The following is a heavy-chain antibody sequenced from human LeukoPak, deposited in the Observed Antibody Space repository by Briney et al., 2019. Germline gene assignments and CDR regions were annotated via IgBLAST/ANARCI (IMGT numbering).Heavy chain of an antibody. CDR3: ARILSYYYDSSVGKLFDY. CDR2: ISYDGSNK. Sequence: GGSLRLSCAASGFTFSSYAMHWVRQAPGKGLEWVAVISYDGSNKYYADSVKGRFTISRDNSKNTLYLQMNSLRAEVTAVYYSARILSYYYDSSVGKLFDYWGQGTLVTVSS. D-gene: IGHD3-22*01. J-gene: IGHJ4*02. CDR1: GFTFSSYA. V-gene: IGHV3-30*04.